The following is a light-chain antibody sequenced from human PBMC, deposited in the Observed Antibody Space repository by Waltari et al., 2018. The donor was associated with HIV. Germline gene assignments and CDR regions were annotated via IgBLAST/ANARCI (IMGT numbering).Light chain of an antibody. Sequence: QSALTQPASVSGSPGQSITISCTGTSSDVGGYNFVSWFQHHPGKAPKVMIYEVRKRPSGFSNRFSGSKSGNTAALTISGLQAEDEADYYCSSYTSSSTLVFGGGTKLTVL. CDR3: SSYTSSSTLV. V-gene: IGLV2-14*01. J-gene: IGLJ2*01. CDR2: EVR. CDR1: SSDVGGYNF.